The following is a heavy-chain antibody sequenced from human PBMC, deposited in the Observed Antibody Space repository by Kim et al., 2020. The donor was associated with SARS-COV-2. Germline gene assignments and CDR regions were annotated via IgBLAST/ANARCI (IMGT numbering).Heavy chain of an antibody. CDR1: GFTVSSNY. J-gene: IGHJ6*02. CDR3: ARDSGSSPFYYYYGMDV. Sequence: GGSLRLSCAASGFTVSSNYMSWVRQAPGKGLEWVSVIYSGGSTYYADSVKGRFTISRHNSKNTLYLQMNSLRAEDTAVYYCARDSGSSPFYYYYGMDVWGQGTTVTVSS. CDR2: IYSGGST. D-gene: IGHD6-13*01. V-gene: IGHV3-53*04.